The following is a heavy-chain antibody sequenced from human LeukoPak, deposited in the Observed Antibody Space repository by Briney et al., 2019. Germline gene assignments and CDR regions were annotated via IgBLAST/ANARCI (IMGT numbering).Heavy chain of an antibody. Sequence: GGSLRLSCAASGFTFSSYGMHWVRQAPGKGLEWVAVISYDGSNKYYADSVKGRFTISRDNSKNTLYLQMNSLRAEDTAVYYCARDESRTDTAMVNYFDYWGQGTLVTVSS. V-gene: IGHV3-30*03. CDR1: GFTFSSYG. CDR2: ISYDGSNK. CDR3: ARDESRTDTAMVNYFDY. J-gene: IGHJ4*02. D-gene: IGHD5-18*01.